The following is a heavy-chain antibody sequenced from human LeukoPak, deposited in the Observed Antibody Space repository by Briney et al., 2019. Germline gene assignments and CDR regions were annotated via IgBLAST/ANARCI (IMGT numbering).Heavy chain of an antibody. D-gene: IGHD3-10*01. J-gene: IGHJ6*03. CDR1: GFAFGSEA. Sequence: PGGSLRLSCAVSGFAFGSEAMSWVRQSPTRGLEWVASISPGGGTTYYADYVKGRFTISRDNSKNTLYLQMNSLRAEDTAVYYCARAFYGSGSYYTYYYYYYMDVWGKGTTVTVSS. CDR3: ARAFYGSGSYYTYYYYYYMDV. CDR2: ISPGGGTT. V-gene: IGHV3-23*01.